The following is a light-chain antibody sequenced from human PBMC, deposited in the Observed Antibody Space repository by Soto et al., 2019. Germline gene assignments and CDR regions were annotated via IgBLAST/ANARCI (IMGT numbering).Light chain of an antibody. CDR1: QLVGNK. Sequence: EVVMTQSPATLSVSPGEGATLSCRASQLVGNKIAWFQQKPGQAPRLLIHFASTRATGVPARFSGSGSGTEFALSISSLQSEDFAVYYCQQYDNRPPWTFGQGTKVDIK. CDR2: FAS. V-gene: IGKV3-15*01. J-gene: IGKJ1*01. CDR3: QQYDNRPPWT.